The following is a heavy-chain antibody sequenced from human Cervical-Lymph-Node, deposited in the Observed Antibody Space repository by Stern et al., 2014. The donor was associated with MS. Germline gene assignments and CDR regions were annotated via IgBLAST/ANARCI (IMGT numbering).Heavy chain of an antibody. CDR1: GASISSSY. J-gene: IGHJ4*02. D-gene: IGHD3-16*01. CDR2: ISYRGLT. V-gene: IGHV4-59*03. Sequence: QVQLQESGPGLVKPSETLSLTCTVSGASISSSYWSWIRQPPGPGPAWIAYISYRGLTNYNPSLRRLVTLSAAMAQHQFFLEVHSVTVADTAVYYCAKWGTGGYGHFDYWGQGILVTVSS. CDR3: AKWGTGGYGHFDY.